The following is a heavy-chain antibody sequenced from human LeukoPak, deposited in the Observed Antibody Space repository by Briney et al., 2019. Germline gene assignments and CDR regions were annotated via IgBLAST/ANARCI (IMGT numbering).Heavy chain of an antibody. CDR1: GIGFSSHD. Sequence: GRSLRLSCVTSGIGFSSHDMHWVRQAPGKGLVWVSRINSDGSSTIYADSVKGRFTISRDNAKNTLYLQMNSLRAEDTAVYYCASSPPDTAMDLFDYWGQGTLVTVSS. V-gene: IGHV3-74*01. CDR3: ASSPPDTAMDLFDY. CDR2: INSDGSST. J-gene: IGHJ4*02. D-gene: IGHD5-18*01.